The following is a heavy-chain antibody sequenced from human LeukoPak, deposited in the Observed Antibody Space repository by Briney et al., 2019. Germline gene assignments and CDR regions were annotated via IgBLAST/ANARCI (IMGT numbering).Heavy chain of an antibody. J-gene: IGHJ4*02. Sequence: SETLSLTCAVYGGSFSGYYWSWIRQPPGKGLEWIGEINHSGSTNYNPSLKSRVTISVDTSKNQFSLKLSSVTAADTAVYYCARWSGSYYSLDYWGQGTLVTVSS. D-gene: IGHD1-26*01. CDR1: GGSFSGYY. CDR2: INHSGST. V-gene: IGHV4-34*01. CDR3: ARWSGSYYSLDY.